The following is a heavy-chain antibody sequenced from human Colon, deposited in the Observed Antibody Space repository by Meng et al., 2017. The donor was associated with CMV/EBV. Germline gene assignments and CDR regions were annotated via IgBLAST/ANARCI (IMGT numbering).Heavy chain of an antibody. V-gene: IGHV4-4*07. J-gene: IGHJ4*02. Sequence: VQLREAGPGPVQPPETLSLTCTVSGASITSYYWSWIRQPAGKGLEWIGRGYISGNTNYNPSLKSRVTMSIDTSKNQLSLNIRSVTAADTAVYYCARDSNLSGLAYWGQGTLVTVSS. CDR1: GASITSYY. CDR2: GYISGNT. CDR3: ARDSNLSGLAY. D-gene: IGHD3-10*01.